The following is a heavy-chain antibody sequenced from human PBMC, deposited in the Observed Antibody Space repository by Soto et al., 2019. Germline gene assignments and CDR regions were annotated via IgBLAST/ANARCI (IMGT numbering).Heavy chain of an antibody. D-gene: IGHD3-22*01. Sequence: PGGSLRLSCAASGFTFSSYAMHWVRQAPGKGLEWVAVISYDGSNKYYADSVKGRFTISRDNSKNTLYLQMNSLRAEDTAVYYCARDPSQFDSSGYYHVPRFDYWGQGTLVTVSS. V-gene: IGHV3-30-3*01. J-gene: IGHJ4*02. CDR1: GFTFSSYA. CDR3: ARDPSQFDSSGYYHVPRFDY. CDR2: ISYDGSNK.